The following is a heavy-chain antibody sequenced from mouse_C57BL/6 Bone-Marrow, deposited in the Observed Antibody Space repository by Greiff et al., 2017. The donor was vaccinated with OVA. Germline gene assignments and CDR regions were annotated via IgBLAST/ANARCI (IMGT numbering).Heavy chain of an antibody. D-gene: IGHD1-1*01. CDR3: SRSRYCCGSSDVDY. J-gene: IGHJ2*01. V-gene: IGHV1-81*01. CDR1: GYTFTSYG. CDR2: IYPRSGNT. Sequence: VQLQQSGAELVRPGASVKLSCKASGYTFTSYGISWVKQRPGQGLEWIGEIYPRSGNTYYNEKFKGKATLTADKSSSTAYMELRSLTSEDSAVYVCSRSRYCCGSSDVDYWGQGTTLTVSS.